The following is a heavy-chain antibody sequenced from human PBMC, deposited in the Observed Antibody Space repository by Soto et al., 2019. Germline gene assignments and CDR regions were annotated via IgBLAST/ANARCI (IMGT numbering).Heavy chain of an antibody. J-gene: IGHJ4*02. Sequence: GASVKVSCKASGYTFTSYGISWVRQAPGQGLEWMGWISVYNGNTNYAQNLQGRVTMTTDTSTHTAYMELRNLRSDDTAVYYCAREGPYSGSSDDWGEGTLVTVSA. CDR2: ISVYNGNT. CDR3: AREGPYSGSSDD. V-gene: IGHV1-18*01. D-gene: IGHD1-26*01. CDR1: GYTFTSYG.